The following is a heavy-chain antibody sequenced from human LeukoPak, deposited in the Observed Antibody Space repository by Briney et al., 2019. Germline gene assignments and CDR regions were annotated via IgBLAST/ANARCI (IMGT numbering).Heavy chain of an antibody. D-gene: IGHD6-19*01. V-gene: IGHV4-4*07. CDR2: IYTSGST. J-gene: IGHJ3*02. CDR1: GGSISSYY. CDR3: ARDRSGYSNGWYADAFDI. Sequence: NTSETLSLTCTVSGGSISSYYWSWIRQPAGKGLEWIGRIYTSGSTNYNPSLKSRVTMSVDTSKNQFSLKLSSVTAADTAVYYCARDRSGYSNGWYADAFDIWGQGTMVTVSS.